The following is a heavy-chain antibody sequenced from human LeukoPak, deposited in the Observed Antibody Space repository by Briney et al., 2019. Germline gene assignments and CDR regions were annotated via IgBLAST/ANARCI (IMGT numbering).Heavy chain of an antibody. CDR2: INHSGST. CDR1: GGTFSGYH. CDR3: ARSDEDYEYVWGSYRYPSFRF. V-gene: IGHV4-34*01. J-gene: IGHJ4*02. D-gene: IGHD3-16*02. Sequence: SETLSLTCAVYGGTFSGYHWSWIRQPPGKGLAWIGQINHSGSTNYNPSLQSRVTISVDTSKNQFSLNLSSVTAADTAVYYCARSDEDYEYVWGSYRYPSFRFWGQGTLVTVSS.